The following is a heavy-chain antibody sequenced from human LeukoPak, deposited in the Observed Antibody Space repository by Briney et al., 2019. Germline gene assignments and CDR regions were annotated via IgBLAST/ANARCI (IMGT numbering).Heavy chain of an antibody. J-gene: IGHJ4*02. D-gene: IGHD2-2*01. V-gene: IGHV1-2*02. Sequence: ASVKVSCKASGYTFTDYYMHWVRQAPGPGLEWMGWINPNSGGTDYAQKFQGRVTMIRDTSISTAYMELSRLTSDDTAVYYCARGRYCSETICSDFDSWGQGILVTVSS. CDR1: GYTFTDYY. CDR3: ARGRYCSETICSDFDS. CDR2: INPNSGGT.